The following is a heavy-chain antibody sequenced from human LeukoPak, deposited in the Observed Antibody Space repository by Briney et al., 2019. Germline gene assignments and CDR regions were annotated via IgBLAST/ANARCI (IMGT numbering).Heavy chain of an antibody. J-gene: IGHJ6*03. V-gene: IGHV3-21*06. CDR3: ARAKVTSNIYYYYYMDV. D-gene: IGHD4-23*01. CDR1: GFTFSDYS. CDR2: ISSSSTYI. Sequence: GGSLRLSCAASGFTFSDYSMNWVRQAPGKGLEWVSSISSSSTYINYADSVKGRFTISRDNAKNSLYLQMNSLRAEDTAVYYCARAKVTSNIYYYYYMDVWGKGTTVTVSS.